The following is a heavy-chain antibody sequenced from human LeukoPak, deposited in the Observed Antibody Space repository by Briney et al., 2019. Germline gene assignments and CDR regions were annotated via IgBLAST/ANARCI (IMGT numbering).Heavy chain of an antibody. V-gene: IGHV4-34*01. Sequence: SETLSLTCAVYGGSFSGYYWSWIRQPPGKGLEWIGEINHSGSTNYNPSLKSRVTISVDTSKNQFSLKLSSVTAADTAVYYYARAPRPGNIVVVPAAAYYFDYWGQGTLVTVSS. CDR2: INHSGST. J-gene: IGHJ4*02. CDR3: ARAPRPGNIVVVPAAAYYFDY. CDR1: GGSFSGYY. D-gene: IGHD2-2*01.